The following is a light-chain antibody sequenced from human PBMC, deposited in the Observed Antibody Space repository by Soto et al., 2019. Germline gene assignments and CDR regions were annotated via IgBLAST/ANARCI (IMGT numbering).Light chain of an antibody. V-gene: IGKV1-5*01. CDR1: QSISDW. CDR2: DAS. CDR3: QEYKSAT. Sequence: DIQMTQSPSTLSASVGDRVTITCRASQSISDWLAWYQQKPGKAPKLLIYDASTSQSGVPSRFSGSGSGTEFTLTISSLQPDDFATYYCQEYKSATFGQGTKLEIE. J-gene: IGKJ2*01.